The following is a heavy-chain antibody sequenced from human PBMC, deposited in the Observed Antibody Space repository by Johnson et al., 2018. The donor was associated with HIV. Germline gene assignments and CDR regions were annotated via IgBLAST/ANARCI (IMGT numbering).Heavy chain of an antibody. CDR2: IGTAGDT. CDR1: GFTVSSNY. CDR3: ARGRPYYNFWSGDDAFDI. D-gene: IGHD3-3*01. Sequence: EVQLVESGGGLIQPGGSLRLSCAASGFTVSSNYMSWVRQAPGKGLEWVSAIGTAGDTYYPGSVKGRFTIARENAKNSLYLQMNSLRAGDTAVNYCARGRPYYNFWSGDDAFDIWGQGTMVTVSS. V-gene: IGHV3-13*01. J-gene: IGHJ3*02.